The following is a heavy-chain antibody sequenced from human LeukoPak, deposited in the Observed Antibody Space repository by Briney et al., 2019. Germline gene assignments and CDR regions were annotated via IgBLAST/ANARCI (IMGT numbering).Heavy chain of an antibody. V-gene: IGHV4-59*01. CDR3: ARGRGLYYFDY. CDR2: IYYSGST. Sequence: SETLSLTCTVSGGSISSYYWSWIRQPPGKGLEWIGYIYYSGSTNYNPSLKSQVTISVDTSKNQFSLKLSSVTAADTAVYYCARGRGLYYFDYWGQGTLVTVSS. J-gene: IGHJ4*02. CDR1: GGSISSYY. D-gene: IGHD1-26*01.